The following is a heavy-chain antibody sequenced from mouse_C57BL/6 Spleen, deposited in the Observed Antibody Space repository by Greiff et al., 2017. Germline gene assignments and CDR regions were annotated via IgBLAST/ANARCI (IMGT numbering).Heavy chain of an antibody. CDR3: TRWELLRLRQCYFGY. J-gene: IGHJ2*01. D-gene: IGHD1-2*01. V-gene: IGHV1-15*01. Sequence: VQLQQSGAELVRPGASVTLSCKASGYTFTDYEMHWVKQTPVHGLEWIGAIDPETGGTAYNQKFKGKAILTADKSSSTAYMELRSLTSEDSAVYYCTRWELLRLRQCYFGYWGQGATLTVSS. CDR2: IDPETGGT. CDR1: GYTFTDYE.